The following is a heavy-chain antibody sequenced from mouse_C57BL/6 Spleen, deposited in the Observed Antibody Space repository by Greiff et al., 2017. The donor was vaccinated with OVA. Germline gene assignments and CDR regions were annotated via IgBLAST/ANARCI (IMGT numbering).Heavy chain of an antibody. D-gene: IGHD4-1*01. CDR1: GFTFSDYG. V-gene: IGHV5-17*01. Sequence: EVKVEESGGGLVKPGGSLKLSCAASGFTFSDYGMHWVRQAPEKGLEWVAYISSGSSTIYYADTVKGRFTISRDNAKNTLFLQMTSLRSEDTAMYYCARLTGTGDFDVWGTGTTVTVSS. J-gene: IGHJ1*03. CDR3: ARLTGTGDFDV. CDR2: ISSGSSTI.